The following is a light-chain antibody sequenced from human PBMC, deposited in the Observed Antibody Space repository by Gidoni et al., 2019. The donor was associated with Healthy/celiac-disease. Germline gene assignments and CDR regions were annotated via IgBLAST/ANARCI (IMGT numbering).Light chain of an antibody. Sequence: DMQMTQSPSSLSASVGDRVTITCRASQSISSYLNWYQQKPGKAPKLLIYAASSLQSGVPSSFSGSGSGTDFTLTISSLQPEDFATYYCQRSYSTPFAFGPGTKVDIK. CDR3: QRSYSTPFA. CDR1: QSISSY. V-gene: IGKV1-39*01. CDR2: AAS. J-gene: IGKJ3*01.